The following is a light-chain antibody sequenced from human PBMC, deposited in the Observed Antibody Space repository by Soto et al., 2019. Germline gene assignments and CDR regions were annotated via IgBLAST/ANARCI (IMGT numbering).Light chain of an antibody. CDR1: RSDVGGYNY. V-gene: IGLV2-14*01. CDR3: SSYTSSSTLL. CDR2: EVS. Sequence: QSALTQPASVSGSPGQSITISCTGTRSDVGGYNYVSWYQQYPGKAPKLIIYEVSNRPSGVSNRFSGSKSVNTASLTISGLQAEDEADYYCSSYTSSSTLLFGGGTQLTVL. J-gene: IGLJ2*01.